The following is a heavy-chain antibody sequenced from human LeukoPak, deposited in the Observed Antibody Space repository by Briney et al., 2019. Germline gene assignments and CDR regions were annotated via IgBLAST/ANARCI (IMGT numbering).Heavy chain of an antibody. CDR3: ARHRPWEYYFDY. CDR1: GGSISSSSYY. J-gene: IGHJ4*02. D-gene: IGHD1-26*01. V-gene: IGHV4-39*01. CDR2: IYYSGST. Sequence: SETLSLTCTVSGGSISSSSYYWGWIRQPPGKGLEWIGRIYYSGSTYYNPSLKSRVTISVATSKNQFSLKLSSVTAADTAVYYCARHRPWEYYFDYWGQGTLVTVSS.